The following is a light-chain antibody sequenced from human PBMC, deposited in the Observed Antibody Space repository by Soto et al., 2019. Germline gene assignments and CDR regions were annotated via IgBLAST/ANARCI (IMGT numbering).Light chain of an antibody. CDR2: GAS. Sequence: EIVLTQSPGTLSLSPGERATLSCRASQSVRSSYLAWYQQKPGQAPRLLIYGASSRATGIADRFSGSGSGTDFTLTLSRLEPEDFAVYYCQQYGTSPVTFGQGTRLEIK. V-gene: IGKV3-20*01. J-gene: IGKJ5*01. CDR1: QSVRSSY. CDR3: QQYGTSPVT.